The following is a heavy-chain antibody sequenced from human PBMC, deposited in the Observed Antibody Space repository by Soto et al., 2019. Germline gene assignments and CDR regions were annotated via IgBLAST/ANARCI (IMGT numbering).Heavy chain of an antibody. CDR2: IYHSGSA. CDR1: GGSISSGGYS. Sequence: SETLSLTCAVSGGSISSGGYSWSWIRQPPGKGLEWIGYIYHSGSAYYNPSLKSRVTISVDRSKNQFSLKLSSVTAADTAVYYCAREYQPTNWFDPWGQGTLVTVSS. CDR3: AREYQPTNWFDP. D-gene: IGHD2-2*01. V-gene: IGHV4-30-2*01. J-gene: IGHJ5*02.